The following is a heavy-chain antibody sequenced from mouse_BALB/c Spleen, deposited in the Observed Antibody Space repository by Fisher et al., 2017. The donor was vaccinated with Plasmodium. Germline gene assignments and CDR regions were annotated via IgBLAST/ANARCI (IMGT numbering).Heavy chain of an antibody. J-gene: IGHJ1*01. CDR3: ARGSGYGWYFDV. Sequence: KFEGKATLTLDTSSSTAYMQLSSLTSENSAVYFCARGSGYGWYFDVWGAGTTVTVSS. D-gene: IGHD2-14*01. V-gene: IGHV1-56*01.